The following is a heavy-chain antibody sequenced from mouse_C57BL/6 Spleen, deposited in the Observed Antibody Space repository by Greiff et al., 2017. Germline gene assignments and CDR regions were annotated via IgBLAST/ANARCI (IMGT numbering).Heavy chain of an antibody. CDR3: ARRDYGSSSFAY. D-gene: IGHD1-1*01. Sequence: VMLVESGAELARPGASVKLSCKASGYTFTSYGISWVKQRTGQGLEWIGEIYPRSGNTYYNEKFKGKATLTADKSSSTAYMELRSLTSEDSAVYFCARRDYGSSSFAYWGQGTLVTVSA. CDR1: GYTFTSYG. CDR2: IYPRSGNT. V-gene: IGHV1-81*01. J-gene: IGHJ3*01.